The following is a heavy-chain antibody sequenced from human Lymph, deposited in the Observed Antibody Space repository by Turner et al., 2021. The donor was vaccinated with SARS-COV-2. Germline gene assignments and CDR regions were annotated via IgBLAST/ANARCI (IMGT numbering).Heavy chain of an antibody. Sequence: QVQLVESGGGVVQPGRSLIPSCAASGFTFSSYGMHWVRQAPGKGLEWVAVISNDGSNKYYADSVKGRFTISRDNSKNTLYLQMNSLRAEDTAVYYCAKARDGYNFFTIDYWGQGTLVTVSS. D-gene: IGHD5-12*01. CDR3: AKARDGYNFFTIDY. V-gene: IGHV3-30*18. CDR1: GFTFSSYG. CDR2: ISNDGSNK. J-gene: IGHJ4*02.